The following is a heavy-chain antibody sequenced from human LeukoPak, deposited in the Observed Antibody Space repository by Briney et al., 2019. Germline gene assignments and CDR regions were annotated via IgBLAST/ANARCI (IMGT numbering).Heavy chain of an antibody. CDR3: ARDLAGPYYYDSSGVDY. D-gene: IGHD3-22*01. V-gene: IGHV1-2*06. Sequence: ASVKVSCKASGYTFTGYYMHWVRQAPRQGLEWMGRINPNSGGTNYAQKFQGRVTMTRDTSISTAYMELSRLRSDDTAVYYCARDLAGPYYYDSSGVDYWGQGTLVTVSS. CDR1: GYTFTGYY. CDR2: INPNSGGT. J-gene: IGHJ4*02.